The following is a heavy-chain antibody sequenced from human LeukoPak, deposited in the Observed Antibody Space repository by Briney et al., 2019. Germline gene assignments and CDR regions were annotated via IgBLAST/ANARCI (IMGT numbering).Heavy chain of an antibody. CDR3: ARDNGSGYYDSTGYPDY. J-gene: IGHJ4*02. Sequence: SETLSLTCTVSGGSVSSPSYYWTWIRQPPGKGLEWIGYIYYSGSTNYNPSLQSRVTMSIDTSKNQFSLKLRSVTAADTAVYYCARDNGSGYYDSTGYPDYWGQGTLVTVSS. D-gene: IGHD3-22*01. CDR2: IYYSGST. V-gene: IGHV4-61*01. CDR1: GGSVSSPSYY.